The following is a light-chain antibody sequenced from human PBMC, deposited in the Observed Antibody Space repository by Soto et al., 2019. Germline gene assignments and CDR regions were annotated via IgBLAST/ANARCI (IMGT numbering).Light chain of an antibody. V-gene: IGKV3-11*01. J-gene: IGKJ1*01. CDR2: DAS. CDR3: QHYNSYSEA. CDR1: QSVDNY. Sequence: EIVLTQSPATLSLSPGERATLSCRASQSVDNYLVWYQQKPGQAPTLLIDDASNRATGIPARFSGSGSGTDFTLTISTLQPDDFATYYCQHYNSYSEAFGQGTKVDIK.